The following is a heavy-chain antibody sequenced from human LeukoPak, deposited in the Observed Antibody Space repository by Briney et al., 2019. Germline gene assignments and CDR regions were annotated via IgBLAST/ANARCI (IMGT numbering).Heavy chain of an antibody. Sequence: GGSLRLSCVASGFTFSNYAMSWVRQAPGKGLEWVSAISGSGGDTFYTDSVKGRFTVSRDNSKNTLYLQMNSLRAEDTAVYYCAKDDIAVAAHYYYYMDVWGKGTTVTVSS. CDR2: ISGSGGDT. CDR3: AKDDIAVAAHYYYYMDV. J-gene: IGHJ6*03. V-gene: IGHV3-23*01. D-gene: IGHD6-19*01. CDR1: GFTFSNYA.